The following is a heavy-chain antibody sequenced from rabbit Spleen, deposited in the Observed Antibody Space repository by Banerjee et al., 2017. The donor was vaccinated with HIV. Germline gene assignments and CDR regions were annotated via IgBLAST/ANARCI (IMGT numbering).Heavy chain of an antibody. CDR2: IYGGSSGDT. V-gene: IGHV1S40*01. J-gene: IGHJ2*01. CDR1: GFAFSSRYY. D-gene: IGHD1-1*01. CDR3: ARNYVSAFDP. Sequence: QSLEESGGDLGKPGASLTLTCTSSGFAFSSRYYMCWVRQAPGKGLEWIACIYGGSSGDTYYANWAKGRFTISKTSSTTVTLQMTGLTAADTATYFCARNYVSAFDPWGPGTLVTVS.